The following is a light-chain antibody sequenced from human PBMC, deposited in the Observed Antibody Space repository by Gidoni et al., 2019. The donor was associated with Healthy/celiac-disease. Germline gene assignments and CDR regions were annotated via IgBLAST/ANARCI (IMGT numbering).Light chain of an antibody. CDR3: QQRSNWPPKST. J-gene: IGKJ2*01. CDR2: DAS. CDR1: QSVSSY. Sequence: EIVLTQSPATLSLSPGERVTLSCRASQSVSSYLAWYQQKPGQAPRLLIYDASSRATGIPARFSGSGSATDFTLTISSLEPEDFAVYYCQQRSNWPPKSTFXXXTKLEIK. V-gene: IGKV3-11*01.